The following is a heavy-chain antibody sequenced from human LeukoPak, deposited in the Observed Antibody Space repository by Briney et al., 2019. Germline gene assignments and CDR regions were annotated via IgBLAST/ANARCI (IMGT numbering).Heavy chain of an antibody. CDR3: VRDPGVSYYYDSSLFDY. CDR1: GYTFTSYG. CDR2: ISAYNGNT. J-gene: IGHJ4*02. D-gene: IGHD3-22*01. V-gene: IGHV1-18*01. Sequence: ASVKVSCKASGYTFTSYGISWVRPAPGQGLAWMGWISAYNGNTNYAQKLQGRVTMTTDTSTSTAYMEPRSLRSDDTAVYYCVRDPGVSYYYDSSLFDYWGQGTLVTVSS.